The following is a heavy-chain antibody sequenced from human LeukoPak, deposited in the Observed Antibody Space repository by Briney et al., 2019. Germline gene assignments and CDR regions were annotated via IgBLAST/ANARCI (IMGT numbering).Heavy chain of an antibody. Sequence: GGSLRLSCAASGFTFSSYAMSWVRQAPGKGLEWVSAISGSGGSTYYADSVKGRFTISRDNSKNTLYLQMNSLRAEDTAVYYCANGVRDRGVIITWEFDYWGQRTLVTVSS. D-gene: IGHD3-10*01. CDR3: ANGVRDRGVIITWEFDY. CDR2: ISGSGGST. CDR1: GFTFSSYA. J-gene: IGHJ4*02. V-gene: IGHV3-23*01.